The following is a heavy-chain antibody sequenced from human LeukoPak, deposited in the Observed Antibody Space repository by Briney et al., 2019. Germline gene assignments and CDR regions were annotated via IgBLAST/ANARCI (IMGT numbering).Heavy chain of an antibody. J-gene: IGHJ4*02. CDR2: VWISSGTI. Sequence: GSLRLSCAASGFTFSGHNIKWVRQAPGKGLEWISFVWISSGTIYYADSVKGRFRISRDNAKSSLDLEMNSLRAEDTAVYYCARAMSTFGGVRNYFDSWGQGTLVTVPS. CDR3: ARAMSTFGGVRNYFDS. D-gene: IGHD3-16*01. CDR1: GFTFSGHN. V-gene: IGHV3-48*04.